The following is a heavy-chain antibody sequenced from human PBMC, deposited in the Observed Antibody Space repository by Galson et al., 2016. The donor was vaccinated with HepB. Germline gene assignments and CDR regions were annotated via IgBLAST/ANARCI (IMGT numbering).Heavy chain of an antibody. CDR1: GYSFTSYW. V-gene: IGHV5-10-1*01. CDR3: ARQIPIWFGDLPLGLDP. D-gene: IGHD3-10*01. CDR2: IDPSDSYT. J-gene: IGHJ5*02. Sequence: QSGAEVKKPGESLRISCKGSGYSFTSYWVTWVRQMPGKGLEWMGTIDPSDSYTNYSPSFQGHVTISADPSIRTAYLQWSSLKASDTAMYYCARQIPIWFGDLPLGLDPWGQGTLVTVSS.